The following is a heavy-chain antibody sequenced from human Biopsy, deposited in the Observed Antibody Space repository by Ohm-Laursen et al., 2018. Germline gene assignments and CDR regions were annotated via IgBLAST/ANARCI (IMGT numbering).Heavy chain of an antibody. CDR1: GFTFSDYY. CDR3: ARDWGGDYGGNIDYYYFYGMDV. J-gene: IGHJ6*02. V-gene: IGHV3-11*01. CDR2: ISRSGSII. Sequence: GSLRLSCSASGFTFSDYYMSWVRQAPGQGLEWLSYISRSGSIIDYADSVKGRFTISRDNARNTLYLQMNSLRADDTAVYYCARDWGGDYGGNIDYYYFYGMDVWGQGTTVTVSS. D-gene: IGHD4-23*01.